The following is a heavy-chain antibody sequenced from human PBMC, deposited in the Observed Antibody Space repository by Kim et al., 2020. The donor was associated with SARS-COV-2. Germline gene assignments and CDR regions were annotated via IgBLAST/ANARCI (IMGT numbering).Heavy chain of an antibody. CDR3: ARDQKGAFLEWLLRYWYFDL. CDR1: GYTFTSYA. Sequence: ASVKVSCKASGYTFTSYAMNWVRQAPGQGLEWMGWINTNTGNPTYAQGFTGRFVFSLDTSVSTAYLQISSLKAEDTAVYYCARDQKGAFLEWLLRYWYFDLWGRGTLVTVSS. D-gene: IGHD3-3*02. J-gene: IGHJ2*01. V-gene: IGHV7-4-1*02. CDR2: INTNTGNP.